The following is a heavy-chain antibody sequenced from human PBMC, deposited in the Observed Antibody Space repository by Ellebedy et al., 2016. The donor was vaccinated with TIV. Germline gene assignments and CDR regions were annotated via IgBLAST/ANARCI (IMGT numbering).Heavy chain of an antibody. CDR1: GYTFTSYA. V-gene: IGHV1-3*01. CDR2: INAGNGNT. J-gene: IGHJ4*02. D-gene: IGHD3-10*01. CDR3: ARTHYRFGIIDYLDY. Sequence: AASVKVSCKASGYTFTSYAMHWVRQAPGQRLEWMGWINAGNGNTKYSQKFQGRVTITRDTSASTAYMELSSLRSDDTALYYCARTHYRFGIIDYLDYWGQGTLVTVSS.